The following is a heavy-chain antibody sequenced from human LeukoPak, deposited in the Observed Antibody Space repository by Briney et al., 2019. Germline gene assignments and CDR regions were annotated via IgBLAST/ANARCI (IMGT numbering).Heavy chain of an antibody. CDR2: ISAYNGHT. CDR1: GYTVTSYG. Sequence: ASVKVSCRASGYTVTSYGISWVRQAPGQGLEWMGWISAYNGHTKYAQRLQGRVTMTTDTSASTTYMELRSLTSDDTAVYFCAGDKYCDAISCSIDPGAIAEHFQYWGQGTLVTVSS. V-gene: IGHV1-18*01. D-gene: IGHD2-2*01. CDR3: AGDKYCDAISCSIDPGAIAEHFQY. J-gene: IGHJ1*01.